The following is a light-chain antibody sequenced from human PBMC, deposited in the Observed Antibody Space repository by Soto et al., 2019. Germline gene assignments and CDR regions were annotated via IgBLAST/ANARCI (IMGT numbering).Light chain of an antibody. Sequence: EIVLTQSPGTLSLSPGERTTLSCRASQSVSSNFLDWYQQKPGQAPRLLSYGASSRATGIPDRFSGSGSGTDFTLTISRLEPEDFAVYYCQQYETSPRTFGQGTKVEI. CDR2: GAS. CDR3: QQYETSPRT. CDR1: QSVSSNF. J-gene: IGKJ1*01. V-gene: IGKV3-20*01.